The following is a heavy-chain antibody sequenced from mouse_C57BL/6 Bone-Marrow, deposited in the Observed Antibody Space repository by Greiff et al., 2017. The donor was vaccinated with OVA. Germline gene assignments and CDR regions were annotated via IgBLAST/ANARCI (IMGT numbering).Heavy chain of an antibody. J-gene: IGHJ4*01. Sequence: QVQLQQSGAELVRPGASVTLSCKASGYTFTDYEMHWVKQTPVHGLEWIGAIDPETGGTAYNQKFKGKAILTADKSSSTAYMELRSLTSEDSAVYYCTRSPVVAPYYAMVYWGQGTSVTVSS. CDR3: TRSPVVAPYYAMVY. CDR2: IDPETGGT. D-gene: IGHD1-1*01. V-gene: IGHV1-15*01. CDR1: GYTFTDYE.